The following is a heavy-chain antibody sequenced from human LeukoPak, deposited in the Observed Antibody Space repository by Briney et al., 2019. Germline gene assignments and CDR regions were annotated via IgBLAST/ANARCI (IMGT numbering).Heavy chain of an antibody. CDR1: GGSLSSSSYY. Sequence: SETLPLTCTVSGGSLSSSSYYWGWIRQPPGKGLEWIGSIYYSGSTYYNPSLKSRVTISVDTSKNQFSLKLSSVTAADTAVYYCARHVYSSSWYYYFDYWGQGTLVTVSS. J-gene: IGHJ4*02. V-gene: IGHV4-39*01. D-gene: IGHD6-13*01. CDR2: IYYSGST. CDR3: ARHVYSSSWYYYFDY.